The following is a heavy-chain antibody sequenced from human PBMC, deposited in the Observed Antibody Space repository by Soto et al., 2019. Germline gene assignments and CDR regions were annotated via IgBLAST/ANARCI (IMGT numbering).Heavy chain of an antibody. CDR2: INHSGST. V-gene: IGHV4-34*01. D-gene: IGHD2-15*01. CDR1: GGSFSGYY. CDR3: ARGGRDIVVVVAATRWFDP. Sequence: QVQLQQWGAGLLKPSETLSLTCAVYGGSFSGYYWSWIRQPPGKGLEWIGEINHSGSTNDNPSLKSRVTISVDTSKNQFSLKLSSVTAADTAVYYCARGGRDIVVVVAATRWFDPWGQGTLVTVSS. J-gene: IGHJ5*02.